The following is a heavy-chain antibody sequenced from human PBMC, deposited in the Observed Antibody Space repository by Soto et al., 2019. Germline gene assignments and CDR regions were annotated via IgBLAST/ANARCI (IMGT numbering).Heavy chain of an antibody. CDR2: IRSKTSGETT. CDR1: GITFGEYG. J-gene: IGHJ4*02. Sequence: EVEMVASGGGLVQPGRSLRLACTSSGITFGEYGVSWFRQAPGKGLEWVSLIRSKTSGETTEYAPSVKGRSIISKDDSKFIAYLEIDSLTRADTAIYYCTRGAPHFDLWGQGTLVSVSS. CDR3: TRGAPHFDL. V-gene: IGHV3-49*03.